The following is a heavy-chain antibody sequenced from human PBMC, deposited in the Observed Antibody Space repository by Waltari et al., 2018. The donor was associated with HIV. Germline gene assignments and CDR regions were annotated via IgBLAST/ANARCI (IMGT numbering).Heavy chain of an antibody. CDR3: ARFRSGYDTADY. D-gene: IGHD5-12*01. CDR2: IYHSGST. Sequence: QVQLQESGPGLVKPSETLSLTCTVSGYSISSGYYWGWIRQPPGKGLEWIGSIYHSGSTYYNPSLKSRVTISVDTSKNQFSLKLSSVTAADTAVYYCARFRSGYDTADYWGQGTLVTVSS. V-gene: IGHV4-38-2*02. J-gene: IGHJ4*02. CDR1: GYSISSGYY.